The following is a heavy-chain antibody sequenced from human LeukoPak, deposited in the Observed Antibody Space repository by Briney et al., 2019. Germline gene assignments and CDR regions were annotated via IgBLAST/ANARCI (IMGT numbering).Heavy chain of an antibody. V-gene: IGHV3-30*04. CDR1: GFTFSSYA. CDR2: ISYDGSNK. D-gene: IGHD3-10*01. CDR3: ARGRGSGSYYRYWFDP. J-gene: IGHJ5*02. Sequence: PGRSLRLSCAASGFTFSSYAMHWVRQAPGKGLEWVAVISYDGSNKYYADSVKGRFTISRDNSKNTLYLQMNSLRAEDTAVYYCARGRGSGSYYRYWFDPWGQGTLVTVSS.